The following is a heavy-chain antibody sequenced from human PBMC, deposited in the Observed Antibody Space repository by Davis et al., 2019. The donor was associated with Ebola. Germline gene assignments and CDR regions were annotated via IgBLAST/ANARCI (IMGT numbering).Heavy chain of an antibody. Sequence: GESLKISCAASGFTFSSYDMHWVRQATGKGLEWVSAIGTAGDTYYPGSVKGRFTISRENAKNSLYLQMNSLRAGDTAVYYCARGGCSSTSCYGIGYWGQGTLVTVSS. D-gene: IGHD2-2*01. CDR1: GFTFSSYD. J-gene: IGHJ4*02. V-gene: IGHV3-13*01. CDR3: ARGGCSSTSCYGIGY. CDR2: IGTAGDT.